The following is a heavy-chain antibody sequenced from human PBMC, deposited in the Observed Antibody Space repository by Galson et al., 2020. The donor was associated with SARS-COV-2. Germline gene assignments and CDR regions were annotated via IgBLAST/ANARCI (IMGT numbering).Heavy chain of an antibody. CDR3: AMNYQLDS. D-gene: IGHD2-2*01. J-gene: IGHJ4*02. V-gene: IGHV3-74*01. Sequence: GGSLRLSCSASGFTFNKYWIHWVRQPPGKGLERVSRINNDGSGTIYADSVKGRFTISRDNAESTVYLQMNSLRAEDTAMYFCAMNYQLDSWGQGTLVTVSS. CDR2: INNDGSGT. CDR1: GFTFNKYW.